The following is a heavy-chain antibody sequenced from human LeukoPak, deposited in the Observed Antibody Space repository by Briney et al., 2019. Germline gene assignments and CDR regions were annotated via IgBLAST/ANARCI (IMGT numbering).Heavy chain of an antibody. D-gene: IGHD3-10*01. CDR1: GYTFTSYD. V-gene: IGHV1-8*01. J-gene: IGHJ4*02. CDR3: ARSSMTPNYGFDY. CDR2: MNPNSGNT. Sequence: ASVKVSCKASGYTFTSYDINWVRQATGQGREWMGWMNPNSGNTGYAQKFQGRVTMTRNTSISTAYMELSSLRSEDTAVYYCARSSMTPNYGFDYWGQGTLVTVSS.